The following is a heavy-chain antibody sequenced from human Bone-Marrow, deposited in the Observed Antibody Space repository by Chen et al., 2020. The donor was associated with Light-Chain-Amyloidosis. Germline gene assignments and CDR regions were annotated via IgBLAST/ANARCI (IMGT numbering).Heavy chain of an antibody. V-gene: IGHV3-30*01. Sequence: QVQLVESGGGVVQPGRSLRLSCAASGFPFSSYAMHWVRQAPGKGLEWVAVISYDGSNKYYADSVKGRFTISRDNSKNTLYLQMNSLRAEDTAVYYCARSGSAVTTAFDIWGQGTMVTVSS. CDR1: GFPFSSYA. CDR2: ISYDGSNK. J-gene: IGHJ3*02. CDR3: ARSGSAVTTAFDI. D-gene: IGHD4-17*01.